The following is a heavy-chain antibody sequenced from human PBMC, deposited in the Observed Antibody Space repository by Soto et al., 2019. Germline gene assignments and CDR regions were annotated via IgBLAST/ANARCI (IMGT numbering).Heavy chain of an antibody. CDR2: INPNSGGT. Sequence: GASVKVSCKASGYTFTGYYMHWVRQAPGQGLEWMGWINPNSGGTNYAQKLQGWVTMTRDTSISTAYMELSRLRSDDTAVYYCARLSNTAMGRAFDIWGQGTMVTVSS. J-gene: IGHJ3*02. CDR3: ARLSNTAMGRAFDI. CDR1: GYTFTGYY. V-gene: IGHV1-2*04. D-gene: IGHD5-18*01.